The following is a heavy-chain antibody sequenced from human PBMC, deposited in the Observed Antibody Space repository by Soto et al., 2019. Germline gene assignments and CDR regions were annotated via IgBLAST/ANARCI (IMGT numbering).Heavy chain of an antibody. CDR1: GSTFTIYG. V-gene: IGHV1-18*04. CDR2: ISGSNGAT. D-gene: IGHD1-1*01. Sequence: QVKLVQSGAEVKKPGASVKVSCKFSGSTFTIYGMTWFRKAPGKGLEWWGWISGSNGATKYAQEFQGRVTLTADTSTSTVYMELRSLSLGDTAVYFCARDSNWLNVKGNWFDSWGQGTLVTVSS. CDR3: ARDSNWLNVKGNWFDS. J-gene: IGHJ5*01.